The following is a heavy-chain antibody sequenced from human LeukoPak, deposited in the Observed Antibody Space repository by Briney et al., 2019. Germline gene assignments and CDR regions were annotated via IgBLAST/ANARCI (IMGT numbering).Heavy chain of an antibody. V-gene: IGHV4-30-2*01. Sequence: PSETLSLTCAVSGGSISSGGYSWSWIRQPPGKGLEWIGYIYHSGSTYYNPSLKSRVTISVDRSKNQFSLKLSSVTAADTAVYYCARNSNPLYYGMDVWGQGTTVTVSS. CDR3: ARNSNPLYYGMDV. CDR2: IYHSGST. J-gene: IGHJ6*02. D-gene: IGHD4-11*01. CDR1: GGSISSGGYS.